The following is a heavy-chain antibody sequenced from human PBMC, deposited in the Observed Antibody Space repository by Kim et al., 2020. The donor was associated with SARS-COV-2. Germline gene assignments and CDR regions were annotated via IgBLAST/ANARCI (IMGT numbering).Heavy chain of an antibody. V-gene: IGHV4-59*01. CDR1: GGSISSYY. CDR2: IYYSGST. CDR3: ARDLGRLTMVRGVTGWTNNWYFDL. D-gene: IGHD3-10*01. J-gene: IGHJ2*01. Sequence: SEILSLTCTVSGGSISSYYWSWIRQPPGKGLEWIGYIYYSGSTNYNPSLKSRVTISVDTSKNQFSLKLSSVTAADTAVYYCARDLGRLTMVRGVTGWTNNWYFDLWGRGTLVTVSS.